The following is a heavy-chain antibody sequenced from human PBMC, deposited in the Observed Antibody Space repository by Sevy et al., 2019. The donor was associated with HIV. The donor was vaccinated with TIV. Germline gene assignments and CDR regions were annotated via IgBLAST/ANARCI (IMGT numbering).Heavy chain of an antibody. CDR3: ARDPDEYSSSLNGMDV. J-gene: IGHJ6*02. CDR2: INLNSGGT. D-gene: IGHD6-6*01. V-gene: IGHV1-2*02. Sequence: ASVKVSCKASGYTFTGSYMHWVRQAPGQGLEWMGWINLNSGGTNYAQKFQGRVTMTRDTSISTAYMELSRLRSDDTAVYYCARDPDEYSSSLNGMDVWGQGPSVTVSS. CDR1: GYTFTGSY.